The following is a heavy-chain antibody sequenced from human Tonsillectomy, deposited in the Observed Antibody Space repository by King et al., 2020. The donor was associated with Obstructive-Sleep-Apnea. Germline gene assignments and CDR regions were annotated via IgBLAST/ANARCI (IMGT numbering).Heavy chain of an antibody. CDR1: GYTFTGYY. Sequence: GQLVQSGAEVKKPGASVKVSCKASGYTFTGYYMHWVRQAPGQGLEWMGWINPNSGGTNYAQKFQGWVTMTRDTSISTAYMELSRLRSDDTAVYYCARGATTIFGVVTSDAFDIWGHGTMVTVSS. CDR2: INPNSGGT. D-gene: IGHD3-3*01. V-gene: IGHV1-2*04. J-gene: IGHJ3*02. CDR3: ARGATTIFGVVTSDAFDI.